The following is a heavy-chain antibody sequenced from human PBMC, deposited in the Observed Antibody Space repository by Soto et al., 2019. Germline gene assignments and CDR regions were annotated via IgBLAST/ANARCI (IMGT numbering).Heavy chain of an antibody. V-gene: IGHV1-18*01. CDR3: ARVGPWGAATGQDDY. D-gene: IGHD1-26*01. J-gene: IGHJ4*02. CDR1: GYTFTSYG. Sequence: QVQLVQSGAEVKKPGASVKVSCKASGYTFTSYGISWVRQAPGQGLEWMGWISAYNGNTNHAQKLPGRVTMTTDTSTSTAYKELRSLRSDDTAVYYCARVGPWGAATGQDDYWGQGTLVTVSS. CDR2: ISAYNGNT.